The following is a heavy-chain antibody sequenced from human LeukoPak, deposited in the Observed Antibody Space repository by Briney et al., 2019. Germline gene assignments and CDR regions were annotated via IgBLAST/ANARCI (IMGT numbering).Heavy chain of an antibody. CDR3: AKDKASWGSGEGFDY. V-gene: IGHV3-23*01. J-gene: IGHJ4*02. CDR2: ISGSGGST. CDR1: GFTFSSYA. Sequence: GGSLRLSCAASGFTFSSYAMSWVRQAPGKGLEWVSAISGSGGSTYYADSVKGRFTISRDNSKNTLYLQMNSQRAEDTAVYYCAKDKASWGSGEGFDYWGQGTLVTVSS. D-gene: IGHD3-10*01.